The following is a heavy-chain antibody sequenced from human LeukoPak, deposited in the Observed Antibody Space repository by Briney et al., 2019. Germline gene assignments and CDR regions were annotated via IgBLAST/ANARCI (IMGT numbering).Heavy chain of an antibody. CDR2: IYSGGST. D-gene: IGHD4-11*01. J-gene: IGHJ4*02. CDR3: ARDLQRYRTFDY. V-gene: IGHV3-66*02. Sequence: PGGSLRLSCAASGFTVSSNYMSWVRQAPGKGLEWVSVIYSGGSTYYADSVKGRFTISRDNSKSTLYLQMNSLRAEDTAVYYCARDLQRYRTFDYWGQGTLVTVSS. CDR1: GFTVSSNY.